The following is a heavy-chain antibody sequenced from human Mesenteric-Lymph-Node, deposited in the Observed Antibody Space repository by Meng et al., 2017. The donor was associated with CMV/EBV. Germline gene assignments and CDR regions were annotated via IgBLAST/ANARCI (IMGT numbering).Heavy chain of an antibody. J-gene: IGHJ5*02. V-gene: IGHV1-2*02. CDR2: INPNSGDT. Sequence: ASVKVSCKASGYTFTDNYIHWVRQAPGQGLEWMGWINPNSGDTNYIQKFQGRVTMTRNTSISTAYMELSSLRSEDTAVYYCGLQRTGFDPWGQGTLVTVSS. CDR3: GLQRTGFDP. D-gene: IGHD5-24*01. CDR1: GYTFTDNY.